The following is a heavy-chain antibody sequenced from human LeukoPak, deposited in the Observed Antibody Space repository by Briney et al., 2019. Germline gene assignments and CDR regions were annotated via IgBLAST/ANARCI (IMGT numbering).Heavy chain of an antibody. D-gene: IGHD3-22*01. V-gene: IGHV3-30*18. J-gene: IGHJ3*02. Sequence: GRSLRLSCAASGFTFSSYGMHWVRQAPGKGLEWVAVISYDGSNKYYADSVKGRFTISRDNSKNTLYLQMNSLRAEDTAVYYCAKDLWVSYYYDSSGYYGDAFDIWGQGTMVTVSS. CDR3: AKDLWVSYYYDSSGYYGDAFDI. CDR2: ISYDGSNK. CDR1: GFTFSSYG.